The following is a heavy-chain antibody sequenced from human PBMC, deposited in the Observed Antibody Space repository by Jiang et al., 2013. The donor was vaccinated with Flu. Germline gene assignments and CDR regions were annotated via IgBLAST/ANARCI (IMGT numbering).Heavy chain of an antibody. CDR2: IDPSDSYS. CDR3: ARHNGSSAHQRSLPGHNWFDP. CDR1: GYSFTTYW. Sequence: GAEVKKPGESLRISCKASGYSFTTYWISWVRQMPGKGLEWMGMIDPSDSYSNYSPSFQGHVNISTDKSISSAYLQWTSLKASDTAMYFCARHNGSSAHQRSLPGHNWFDPWGQGTLVTVSS. V-gene: IGHV5-10-1*01. J-gene: IGHJ5*02. D-gene: IGHD1-14*01.